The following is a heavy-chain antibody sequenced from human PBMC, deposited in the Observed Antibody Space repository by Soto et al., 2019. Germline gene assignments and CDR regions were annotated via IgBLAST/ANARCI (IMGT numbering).Heavy chain of an antibody. D-gene: IGHD3-10*01. CDR3: ARDRRWGVRGDSLGY. J-gene: IGHJ4*02. CDR1: GFTFSSHS. Sequence: EVQLVESGGGLVKPGGSLRLSCAASGFTFSSHSMNWVRQAPGKGLEWVSSITSSSIYIYYADSVKGRFTISRDNAKNSLYLQMNRMRPEDTAVYFCARDRRWGVRGDSLGYWGQGSQVIVSS. V-gene: IGHV3-21*01. CDR2: ITSSSIYI.